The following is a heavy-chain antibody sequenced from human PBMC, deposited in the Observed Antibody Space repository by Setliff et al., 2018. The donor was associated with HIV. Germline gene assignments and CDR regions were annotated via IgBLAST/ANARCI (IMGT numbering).Heavy chain of an antibody. CDR1: GVSIVSGGFY. Sequence: SETLSLTCSVSGVSIVSGGFYFSWIRHHPGKGLEWIGTVYYTGKTYYNPSLQSRLTMSADTSKNQFSLKLSSVTVADTAVYYCARDVRRNHCSSTSCYARDNWFDPWGQGIQVTVSS. V-gene: IGHV4-31*03. CDR2: VYYTGKT. D-gene: IGHD2-2*01. CDR3: ARDVRRNHCSSTSCYARDNWFDP. J-gene: IGHJ5*02.